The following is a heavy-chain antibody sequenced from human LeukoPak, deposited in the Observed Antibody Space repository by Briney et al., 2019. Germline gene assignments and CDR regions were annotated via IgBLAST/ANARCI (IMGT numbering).Heavy chain of an antibody. D-gene: IGHD3-9*01. J-gene: IGHJ6*02. CDR2: IYYSGST. CDR1: GGSISSGGYY. Sequence: PSETLSLTCTVSGGSISSGGYYWSWIRQHPGKGLEWIGYIYYSGSTYYNPSLKSRVTISVDTSKNQFSLTLSSVTAADTAVYYCARVRPDYDILTGFGMDVWGQGTTVTVSS. V-gene: IGHV4-31*03. CDR3: ARVRPDYDILTGFGMDV.